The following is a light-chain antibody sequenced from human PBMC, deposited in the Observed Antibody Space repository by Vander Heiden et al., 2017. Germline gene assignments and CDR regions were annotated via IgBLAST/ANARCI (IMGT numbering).Light chain of an antibody. CDR3: QQHDSTPGYT. CDR1: QSVLYSSNNKNY. J-gene: IGKJ2*01. Sequence: DIVMTQSPDSLAVSLGERATINCKSSQSVLYSSNNKNYLAWYQQKPGQPPKLLIYWASTRESGVPDRFSGSGYGTDFTLTISSRQAEDVAVYYCQQHDSTPGYTFGQGTKLEIK. CDR2: WAS. V-gene: IGKV4-1*01.